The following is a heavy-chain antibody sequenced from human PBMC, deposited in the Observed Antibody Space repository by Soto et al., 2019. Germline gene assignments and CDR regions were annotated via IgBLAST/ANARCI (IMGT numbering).Heavy chain of an antibody. J-gene: IGHJ6*02. CDR2: MNPNSGNT. CDR3: VRGYALDV. V-gene: IGHV1-8*01. CDR1: GSTVTNYD. Sequence: QVQLVQSGAEVRKPGASVKVSCKASGSTVTNYDINWVRQATGQGLEWMGWMNPNSGNTGYAQKFHGRVTMTRNTSISTAYMELSSLRSEDTAVYYCVRGYALDVWGQGTTVTVSS.